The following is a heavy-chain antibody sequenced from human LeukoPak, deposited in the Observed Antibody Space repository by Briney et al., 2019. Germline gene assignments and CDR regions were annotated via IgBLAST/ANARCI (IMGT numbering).Heavy chain of an antibody. J-gene: IGHJ4*02. V-gene: IGHV1-69*13. CDR2: LIPIFGTA. D-gene: IGHD2-21*02. CDR3: ARDLLAHCGGDCYSGFDY. Sequence: SVKVSCKASGGTFSSYAISWVRQAPGQGLEWMGGLIPIFGTANYAQKFQGRVTITADESTSTAYMELSSLRSEDTAVYYCARDLLAHCGGDCYSGFDYWGQGTLVTVSS. CDR1: GGTFSSYA.